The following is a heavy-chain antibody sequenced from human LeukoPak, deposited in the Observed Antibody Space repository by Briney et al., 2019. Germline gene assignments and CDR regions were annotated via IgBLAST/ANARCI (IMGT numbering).Heavy chain of an antibody. CDR1: GFTFSSYA. CDR3: ARAYCSGGSCYSRWFDP. CDR2: ISGSGGNT. Sequence: PGGSLRLSCAASGFTFSSYAMTWVRQAPGKGLEWVSGISGSGGNTYYTDSVRGRLSISRDNSKNTLYLQVNSLRAEDTAVYYCARAYCSGGSCYSRWFDPWGQGTLVTVSS. V-gene: IGHV3-23*01. J-gene: IGHJ5*02. D-gene: IGHD2-15*01.